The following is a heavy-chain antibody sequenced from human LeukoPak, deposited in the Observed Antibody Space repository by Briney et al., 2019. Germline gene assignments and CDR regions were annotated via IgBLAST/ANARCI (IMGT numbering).Heavy chain of an antibody. Sequence: GGSLRLSCAASGFTFSSYSMNWVRQATGKGLEWVSSISSRSNYIFYADSMKGRFTVSRDNAKNLLYLQMNSLRAEDAAVYYCAREWFEDYWGQGTVVTVSS. D-gene: IGHD3-22*01. CDR3: AREWFEDY. CDR1: GFTFSSYS. V-gene: IGHV3-21*01. CDR2: ISSRSNYI. J-gene: IGHJ4*02.